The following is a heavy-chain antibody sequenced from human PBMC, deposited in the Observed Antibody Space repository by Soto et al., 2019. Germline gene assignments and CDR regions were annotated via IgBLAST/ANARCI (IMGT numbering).Heavy chain of an antibody. Sequence: SVKVSCKASGGTFSSYAISWVRQAPGQGLEWMGGIIPIFGTANYAQKFQGRVTITADKSTSTAYMELSSLRSEDTAVYYCASSNKGGSNFRYYYYYGMDVWGQGTTVTVSS. CDR3: ASSNKGGSNFRYYYYYGMDV. V-gene: IGHV1-69*06. D-gene: IGHD4-4*01. J-gene: IGHJ6*02. CDR1: GGTFSSYA. CDR2: IIPIFGTA.